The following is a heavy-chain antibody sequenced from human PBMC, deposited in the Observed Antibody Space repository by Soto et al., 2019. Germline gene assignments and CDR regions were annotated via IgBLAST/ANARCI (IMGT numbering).Heavy chain of an antibody. CDR1: GFTFSSYA. CDR2: ISGSGGST. D-gene: IGHD3-22*01. J-gene: IGHJ4*02. CDR3: AKDLYDSSGYYFDY. V-gene: IGHV3-23*01. Sequence: PGGSLRLSCAASGFTFSSYAMSWVRQAPGKGLEWVSAISGSGGSTYYADSVKGRFTTSRDNSKNTLYLQMNSLRAEDTAVYYCAKDLYDSSGYYFDYWGQGTLVTVSS.